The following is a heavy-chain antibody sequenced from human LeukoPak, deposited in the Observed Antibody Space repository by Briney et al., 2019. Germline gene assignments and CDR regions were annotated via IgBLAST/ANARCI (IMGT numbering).Heavy chain of an antibody. CDR2: IKQDGSEK. CDR1: GFTFSDYY. J-gene: IGHJ4*02. CDR3: ARVRRSSSDY. Sequence: GGSLRLSCAASGFTFSDYYMSWVRQAPGQGLEWVANIKQDGSEKYYVGSVKGRFTISRDNAKNSLYLQMTSLRAEDTAVYYCARVRRSSSDYWGQGTPVTVSS. V-gene: IGHV3-7*01. D-gene: IGHD6-6*01.